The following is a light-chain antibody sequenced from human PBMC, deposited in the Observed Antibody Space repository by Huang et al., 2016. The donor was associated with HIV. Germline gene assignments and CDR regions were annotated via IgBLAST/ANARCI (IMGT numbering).Light chain of an antibody. J-gene: IGKJ4*01. Sequence: ESVLTQSPGTLSLSPGERATLSCRARQSVSSSYLAWYQQKPGQAPRLLIYGASNRATGIPDRFRGSGSGIDFTLTISRLEPEDFAVYFCQHYGSSSLTFGGGTKVEIK. V-gene: IGKV3-20*01. CDR1: QSVSSSY. CDR3: QHYGSSSLT. CDR2: GAS.